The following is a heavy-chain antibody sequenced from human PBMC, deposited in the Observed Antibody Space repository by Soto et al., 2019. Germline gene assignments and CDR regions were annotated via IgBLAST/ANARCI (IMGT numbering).Heavy chain of an antibody. CDR3: ARQWIVAVPAAIFQLLTTENWFDP. J-gene: IGHJ5*02. Sequence: SETLSLTCTVSGGSISSSSYYWGWIRQPPGKGLEWIGSIYYSGSTYYNPSLKSRVTISVDTSKNQFSLKLSSVTAADTAVYYCARQWIVAVPAAIFQLLTTENWFDPWGQGTLVTVSS. V-gene: IGHV4-39*01. D-gene: IGHD2-2*01. CDR2: IYYSGST. CDR1: GGSISSSSYY.